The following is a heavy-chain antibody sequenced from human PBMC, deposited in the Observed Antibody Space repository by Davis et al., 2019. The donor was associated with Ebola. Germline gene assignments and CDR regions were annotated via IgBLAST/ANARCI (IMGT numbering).Heavy chain of an antibody. CDR1: GYTFTNYG. CDR2: INPHNGNT. D-gene: IGHD1-1*01. CDR3: ARAQFPTTSDH. J-gene: IGHJ4*02. V-gene: IGHV1-18*04. Sequence: ASVRVSCKASGYTFTNYGITWVRQAPGQGLEWMGWINPHNGNTNYAQNVQGRVTMTTDTSTSTAYMEVGSLKSDDTAVYYCARAQFPTTSDHWGQGTLVTVSS.